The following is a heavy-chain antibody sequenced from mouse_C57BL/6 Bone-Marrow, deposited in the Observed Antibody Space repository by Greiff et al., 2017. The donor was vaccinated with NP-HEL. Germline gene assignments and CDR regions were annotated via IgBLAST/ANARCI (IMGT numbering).Heavy chain of an antibody. Sequence: QVTLKESGPGILQSSQTLSLTCSFSGFSLSTSGMGVSWIRQPSGKGLEWLAHIYWDDDKRYNPSLKSRLTISKDTSRNQVFLKITSVDTADTATYYCARKGITTVVAWYFDVWGTGTTVTVSS. CDR2: IYWDDDK. J-gene: IGHJ1*03. D-gene: IGHD1-1*01. CDR1: GFSLSTSGMG. V-gene: IGHV8-12*01. CDR3: ARKGITTVVAWYFDV.